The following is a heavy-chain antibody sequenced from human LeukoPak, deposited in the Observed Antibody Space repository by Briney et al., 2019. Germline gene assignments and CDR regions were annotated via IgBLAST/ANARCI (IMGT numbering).Heavy chain of an antibody. Sequence: SETLSLTCTVSGGSISSYYWSWIRQPPGKGLEWIGYIYYSGSTNYNPSLKSRVTISVDTSKNQFSLKLSSVTAADTAVYYCARGSYDYAFDYWGQGTLVTVSS. CDR2: IYYSGST. J-gene: IGHJ4*02. CDR3: ARGSYDYAFDY. D-gene: IGHD3-16*01. V-gene: IGHV4-59*01. CDR1: GGSISSYY.